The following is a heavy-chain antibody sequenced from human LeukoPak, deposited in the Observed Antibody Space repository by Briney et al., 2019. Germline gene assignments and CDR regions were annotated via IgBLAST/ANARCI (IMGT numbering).Heavy chain of an antibody. D-gene: IGHD5-18*01. CDR1: GYTFTGYY. J-gene: IGHJ4*02. CDR3: ARGRGYSYGYFDY. CDR2: INPNSGGT. V-gene: IGHV1-2*02. Sequence: ASVKVSFKASGYTFTGYYMHWVRQAPGQGLEWMGWINPNSGGTNYAQKFQGRVTMTRDTSISTAYMELGRLRSDDTAVYYCARGRGYSYGYFDYWGQGTLVTVSS.